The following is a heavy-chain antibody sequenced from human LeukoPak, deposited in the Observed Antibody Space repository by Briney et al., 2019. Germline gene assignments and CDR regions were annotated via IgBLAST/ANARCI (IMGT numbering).Heavy chain of an antibody. J-gene: IGHJ4*02. CDR2: IWSDGSNK. CDR1: GFTFNNYG. D-gene: IGHD4-17*01. V-gene: IGHV3-30*02. Sequence: GGSLRLSCAASGFTFNNYGIHWVRQAPGKGLEWVAIIWSDGSNKYYADSVKGRFTISRDNSKNTLYLQMNSLRAEDTAVYYCAKYGMTTVTYIDYWGQGTLVTVSS. CDR3: AKYGMTTVTYIDY.